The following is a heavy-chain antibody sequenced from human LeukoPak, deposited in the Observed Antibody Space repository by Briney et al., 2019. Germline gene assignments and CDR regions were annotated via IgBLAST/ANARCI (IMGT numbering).Heavy chain of an antibody. V-gene: IGHV4-59*01. J-gene: IGHJ5*02. CDR2: IYYSGST. D-gene: IGHD2-2*01. CDR1: GGSISSYY. CDR3: ARTRLDIVVVPAARWFDP. Sequence: PSETLSLTCTVSGGSISSYYWSWIRQPPGKGLEWIGYIYYSGSTNYNPSLKSRVTISVDTSKNQFSLKLSSVTAADTAVYYCARTRLDIVVVPAARWFDPWGQGTLVTVSS.